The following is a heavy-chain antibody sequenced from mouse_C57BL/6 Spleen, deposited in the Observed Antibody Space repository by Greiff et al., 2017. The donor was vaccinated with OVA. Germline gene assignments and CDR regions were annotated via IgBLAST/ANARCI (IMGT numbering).Heavy chain of an antibody. CDR2: INPSNGGT. D-gene: IGHD1-1*01. CDR1: GYTFTSYW. Sequence: QVHVKQPGTELVKPGASVKLSCKASGYTFTSYWMHWVKQRPGQGLEWIGNINPSNGGTNYNEKFKSKATLTVDKSSSTAYMQLSSLTSEDSAVYYCAREDGSSYWYFDVWGTGTTVTVSS. J-gene: IGHJ1*03. CDR3: AREDGSSYWYFDV. V-gene: IGHV1-53*01.